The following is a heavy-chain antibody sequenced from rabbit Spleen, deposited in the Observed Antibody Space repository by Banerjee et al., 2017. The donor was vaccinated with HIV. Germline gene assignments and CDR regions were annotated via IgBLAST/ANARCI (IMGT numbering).Heavy chain of an antibody. CDR2: IYAGGSGST. D-gene: IGHD1-1*01. CDR3: ARDLADVIGWNFGL. CDR1: GFSFSSSYW. J-gene: IGHJ6*01. V-gene: IGHV1S40*01. Sequence: QSLEESGGDLVKPGASLTLTCTASGFSFSSSYWICWVRQAPGKGLEWIGCIYAGGSGSTYYASWVNGRFTISKTSSTTVTLQMTSLTAADTATYFCARDLADVIGWNFGLWGQGTLVTVS.